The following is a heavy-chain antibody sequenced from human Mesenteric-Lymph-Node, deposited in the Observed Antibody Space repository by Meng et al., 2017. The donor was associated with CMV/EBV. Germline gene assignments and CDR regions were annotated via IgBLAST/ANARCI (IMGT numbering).Heavy chain of an antibody. CDR2: ISPSSNSV. Sequence: GESLKISCAASGFTFSLYSMTWVRQAPGKGLEWVSSISPSSNSVYYADSLKARFTISRDNAKNSLYLQMKSLTADDTAIYYCARLGPEAFKRSRFYFDFWGRGSLVTVSS. V-gene: IGHV3-21*01. CDR3: ARLGPEAFKRSRFYFDF. CDR1: GFTFSLYS. J-gene: IGHJ4*02. D-gene: IGHD6-19*01.